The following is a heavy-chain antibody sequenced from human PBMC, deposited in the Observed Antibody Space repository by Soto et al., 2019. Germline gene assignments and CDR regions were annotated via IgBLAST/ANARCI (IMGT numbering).Heavy chain of an antibody. CDR3: ARGGTFAYDTSGYSVY. D-gene: IGHD3-22*01. V-gene: IGHV1-2*02. Sequence: GLEWMGWIKPKSGGTLYAQKFQGRVTMTRDTSISTAYMELSRLRSDDTAVYYCARGGTFAYDTSGYSVYWGQGTLVTVSS. CDR2: IKPKSGGT. J-gene: IGHJ4*02.